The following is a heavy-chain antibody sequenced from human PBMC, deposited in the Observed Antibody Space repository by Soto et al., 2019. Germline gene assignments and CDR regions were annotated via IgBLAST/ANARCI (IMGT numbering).Heavy chain of an antibody. J-gene: IGHJ4*02. D-gene: IGHD3-10*01. V-gene: IGHV4-34*01. CDR1: Y. CDR3: ARSKSSRPQLNY. Sequence: YWIGWIRQPPGKGLEWIGEINHSGSTNYNPSLKSRVTISVDTSKNQFSLKLSSVTAADTAVYYCARSKSSRPQLNYWGQGTLVTVSS. CDR2: INHSGST.